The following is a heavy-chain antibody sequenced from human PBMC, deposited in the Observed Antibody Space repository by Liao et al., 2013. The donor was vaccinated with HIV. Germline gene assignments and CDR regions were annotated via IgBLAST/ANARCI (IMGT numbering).Heavy chain of an antibody. Sequence: QVQLQESGPGLVKPSETLSLTCTVSGGSISSYYWSWIRQPAGKGLEWIGRIYTSGSTNYNPSLKSRVTMSVDTSKNQFSLKLSSVTAADTAVYYCARTDYYYDSSDTKDWYFDLGGRGTLVTVSS. J-gene: IGHJ2*01. V-gene: IGHV4-4*07. CDR3: ARTDYYYDSSDTKDWYFDL. CDR2: IYTSGST. CDR1: GGSISSYY. D-gene: IGHD3-22*01.